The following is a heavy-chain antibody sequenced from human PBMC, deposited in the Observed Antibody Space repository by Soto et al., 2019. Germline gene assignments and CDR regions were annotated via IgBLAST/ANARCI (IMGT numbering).Heavy chain of an antibody. CDR3: AKDGGRDSSSWYGAEYFQH. CDR2: ISWNSGSI. V-gene: IGHV3-9*01. D-gene: IGHD6-13*01. Sequence: GGSLRLSCAASGFTFDDYAMHWVRQAPGKGLEWVSGISWNSGSIGYADSVKGRFTISRDNAKNSLYLQMNSLRAEDTALYYCAKDGGRDSSSWYGAEYFQHWGQGTLVTVSS. CDR1: GFTFDDYA. J-gene: IGHJ1*01.